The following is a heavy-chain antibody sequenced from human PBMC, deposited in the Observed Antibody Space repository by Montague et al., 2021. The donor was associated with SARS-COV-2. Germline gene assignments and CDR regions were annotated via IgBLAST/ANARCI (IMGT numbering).Heavy chain of an antibody. CDR1: GYSISSCYY. D-gene: IGHD3-10*01. CDR3: ARDCYDYGLVSYQRWFDP. CDR2: IYHSGST. J-gene: IGHJ5*02. V-gene: IGHV4-38-2*02. Sequence: SETLSLTCTVSGYSISSCYYWGWIRQPPGKGLVWIGSIYHSGSTYYNPXXKSRVTISVDTSKNQFYLKLSSVTAADTAVYYCARDCYDYGLVSYQRWFDPWGQGALVTVSS.